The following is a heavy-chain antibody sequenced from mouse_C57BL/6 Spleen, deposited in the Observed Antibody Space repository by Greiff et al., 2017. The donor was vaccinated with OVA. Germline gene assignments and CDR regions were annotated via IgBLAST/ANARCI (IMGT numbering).Heavy chain of an antibody. CDR1: GFTFTDYY. CDR3: ARYDYSNYGIYFDY. CDR2: IRNNANGYTT. Sequence: EVKVEESGGGLVQPGGSLSLSCAASGFTFTDYYMSWVRQPPGKALEWLGFIRNNANGYTTEYSASVKGRFTISRDNSQSILYLLMNALRAEDSATYYCARYDYSNYGIYFDYWGQGTTLTVSS. J-gene: IGHJ2*01. D-gene: IGHD2-5*01. V-gene: IGHV7-3*01.